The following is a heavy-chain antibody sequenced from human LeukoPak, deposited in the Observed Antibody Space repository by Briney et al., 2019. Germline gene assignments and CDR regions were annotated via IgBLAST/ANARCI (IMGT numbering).Heavy chain of an antibody. D-gene: IGHD2-2*02. CDR2: VIPILGIA. J-gene: IGHJ4*02. CDR3: ARERDIVVVPAAIPLLDY. CDR1: GGALSSYA. Sequence: SVKLSCKASGGALSSYAISWVRQAPGQGLELMGRVIPILGIANYAQKFQSRVTITADKSTSTAYMELSSLRSEDTAVYYCARERDIVVVPAAIPLLDYRGQGTLVTVSS. V-gene: IGHV1-69*04.